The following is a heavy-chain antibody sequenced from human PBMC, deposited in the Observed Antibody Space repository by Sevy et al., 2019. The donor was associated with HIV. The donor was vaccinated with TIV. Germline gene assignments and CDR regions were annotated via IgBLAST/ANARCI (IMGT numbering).Heavy chain of an antibody. CDR3: ARSRGWRDCFDI. D-gene: IGHD3-10*01. V-gene: IGHV3-7*01. J-gene: IGHJ3*02. Sequence: GGSLRLSCAASGFTFSTYSMSWVRQAPGKGLEWVSKIYHGGGEKYYVDSVKGRFNISRDNAKNSLYLQMNSLRAEDTAVYYCARSRGWRDCFDIWGQGAMVTVSS. CDR2: IYHGGGEK. CDR1: GFTFSTYS.